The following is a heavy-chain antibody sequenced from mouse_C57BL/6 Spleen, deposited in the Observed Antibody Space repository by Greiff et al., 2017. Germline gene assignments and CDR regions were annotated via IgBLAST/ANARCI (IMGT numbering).Heavy chain of an antibody. CDR2: INPNYGTT. J-gene: IGHJ2*01. V-gene: IGHV1-39*01. CDR3: ASSRYGSYFDY. D-gene: IGHD1-1*01. CDR1: GYSFTDYN. Sequence: VQLKESGPELVKPGASVKISCKASGYSFTDYNMNWVKQSTGKSLEWIGVINPNYGTTSYNQKFKGKATLTVDQSSSTAYMQLNSLTSEDSAVYFCASSRYGSYFDYWGQGTTLTVSS.